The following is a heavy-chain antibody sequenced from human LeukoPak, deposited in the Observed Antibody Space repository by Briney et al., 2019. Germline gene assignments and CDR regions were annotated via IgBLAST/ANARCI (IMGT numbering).Heavy chain of an antibody. V-gene: IGHV3-48*01. CDR3: ARGLDYGDYDPTGPLFDY. D-gene: IGHD4-17*01. J-gene: IGHJ4*02. CDR1: GFTFSSYT. CDR2: ITSSSDTI. Sequence: GGSLRLSCAASGFTFSSYTMNWVRQAPGKGLECISYITSSSDTIYYADSVEGRFTTSRDNAKKSLYLQMNSLRAEDTAVYCCARGLDYGDYDPTGPLFDYWGQGTLVTVSS.